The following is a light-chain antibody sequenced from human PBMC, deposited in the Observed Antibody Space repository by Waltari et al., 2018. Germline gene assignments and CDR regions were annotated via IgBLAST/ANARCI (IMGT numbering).Light chain of an antibody. CDR2: DVN. CDR3: NSYTSNLTVV. CDR1: RRDVGGDNY. V-gene: IGLV2-14*01. Sequence: QPALTQPASGSGSPGQSITISCTGTRRDVGGDNYVAWYQQHPGKAPQLMIYDVNKRPSGVSYRFSCSKSCDTASLTISGLPAEDEADYYCNSYTSNLTVVFGGGTKLTVL. J-gene: IGLJ2*01.